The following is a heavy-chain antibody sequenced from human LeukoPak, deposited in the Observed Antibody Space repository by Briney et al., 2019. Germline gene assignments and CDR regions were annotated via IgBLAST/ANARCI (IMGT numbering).Heavy chain of an antibody. CDR2: ISAYNGNT. Sequence: GASVKVSCKAFGYTFTSYGISWVRQAPGQGLEWMGWISAYNGNTNYAQKLQGRVTMITDTSTSTAYMELRSLRSDDTAVYYCARDSVVVVPAAIPEYYYGMDVWGQGTTVTVSS. V-gene: IGHV1-18*01. CDR3: ARDSVVVVPAAIPEYYYGMDV. CDR1: GYTFTSYG. D-gene: IGHD2-2*02. J-gene: IGHJ6*02.